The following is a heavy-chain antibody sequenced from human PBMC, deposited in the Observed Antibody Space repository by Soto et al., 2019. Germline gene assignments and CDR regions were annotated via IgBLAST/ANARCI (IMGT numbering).Heavy chain of an antibody. V-gene: IGHV4-30-2*01. J-gene: IGHJ4*02. CDR2: IYHSGST. D-gene: IGHD3-16*02. CDR3: ARLKLRLGELSFDY. CDR1: GGSISSGGYS. Sequence: QLQLQESGSGLVKPSQTLSLTCAVSGGSISSGGYSWSWIRQPPGKGLEWIGYIYHSGSTYYNPSRKSRVTISVDRSKNQFSLKLSSVTAADTAVYYCARLKLRLGELSFDYWGQGTLVTVSS.